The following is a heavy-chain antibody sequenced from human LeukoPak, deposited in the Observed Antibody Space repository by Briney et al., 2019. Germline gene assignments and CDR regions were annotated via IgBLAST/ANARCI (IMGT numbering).Heavy chain of an antibody. D-gene: IGHD6-19*01. J-gene: IGHJ4*02. CDR2: ISSSGTTV. V-gene: IGHV3-11*01. Sequence: PGGSLRLSCAASGFTFSDYYMNWIRQTPGKGLEWISFISSSGTTVKYADSVKGRFTISRDNAENSLYLQMHSLRADDTAVYYCAKDSPLVGYTSGWSSNSFDHWGQGTLVTVSS. CDR1: GFTFSDYY. CDR3: AKDSPLVGYTSGWSSNSFDH.